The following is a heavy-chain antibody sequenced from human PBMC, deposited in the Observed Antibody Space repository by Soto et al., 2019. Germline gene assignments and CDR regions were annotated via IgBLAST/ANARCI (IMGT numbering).Heavy chain of an antibody. D-gene: IGHD3-10*01. CDR1: GDSFSSNSAA. J-gene: IGHJ6*02. CDR2: TYYRSKWYN. V-gene: IGHV6-1*01. CDR3: ARVLYGSGSYYNLIYYYGMDV. Sequence: SQTLSLTCAISGDSFSSNSAALNWIRQSPSRGLEWLGRTYYRSKWYNDYAVSVKSRITINPDTSKNQFSLQLNSVTPEDTAVYYCARVLYGSGSYYNLIYYYGMDVWGQGTTVTVSS.